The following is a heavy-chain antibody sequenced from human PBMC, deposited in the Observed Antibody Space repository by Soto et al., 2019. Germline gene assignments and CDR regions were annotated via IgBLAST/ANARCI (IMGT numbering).Heavy chain of an antibody. D-gene: IGHD6-13*01. Sequence: EVHLLESGGGLVHPGESLRLSCGASGFTFSTCVMTWVRQAPGKGLEWVSCITDSGTGTYYADSVKGRFTISRDNSKNTMYLQKNNLRADDTRVYYCAKGLINGRWYAEDWGQGGLVAVAS. V-gene: IGHV3-23*01. CDR1: GFTFSTCV. J-gene: IGHJ1*01. CDR2: ITDSGTGT. CDR3: AKGLINGRWYAED.